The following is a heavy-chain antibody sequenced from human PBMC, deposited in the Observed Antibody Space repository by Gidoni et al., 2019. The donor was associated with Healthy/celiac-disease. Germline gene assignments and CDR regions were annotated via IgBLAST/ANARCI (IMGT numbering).Heavy chain of an antibody. CDR1: GGSFSSYY. V-gene: IGHV4-34*01. Sequence: QVQLQQCGAGLLKPSETLSLTCAVYGGSFSSYYWSWIRQPPGKGLEWIGEINHSGSTNYNPSLKSRVTISVDTSKNQFSLKLSSVTAADTAVYYCARSLVPDWFDPWGQGTLVTVSS. CDR3: ARSLVPDWFDP. CDR2: INHSGST. J-gene: IGHJ5*02.